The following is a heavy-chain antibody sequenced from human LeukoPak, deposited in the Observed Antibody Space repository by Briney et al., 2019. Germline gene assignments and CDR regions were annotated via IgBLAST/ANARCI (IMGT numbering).Heavy chain of an antibody. CDR2: ISSSSSYI. V-gene: IGHV3-21*01. Sequence: GGSLRLSCAASGFTFSSYSMNWVRQAPEKGLEWVSSISSSSSYIYYADSVKGRFTISRDNAKNSLYLQMNSLRAEDTAVYYCVRVGGCSSTSCYYYYYYMDVWGKGTTVTVSS. D-gene: IGHD2-2*01. CDR1: GFTFSSYS. CDR3: VRVGGCSSTSCYYYYYYMDV. J-gene: IGHJ6*03.